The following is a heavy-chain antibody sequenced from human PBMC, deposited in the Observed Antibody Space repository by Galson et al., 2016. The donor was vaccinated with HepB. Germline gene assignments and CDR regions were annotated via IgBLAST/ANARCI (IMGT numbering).Heavy chain of an antibody. CDR3: ARQTITAAGDY. J-gene: IGHJ4*02. Sequence: SETLSLTCTVSGGTISGGGYFWAWIRQPPGKGLEWIGSIYYSGRTYNNPSLKSRVTMSVDTSKNYFSLKLTSVTAADTAVYYCARQTITAAGDYWGQGTLVTVSS. V-gene: IGHV4-39*01. D-gene: IGHD6-13*01. CDR2: IYYSGRT. CDR1: GGTISGGGYF.